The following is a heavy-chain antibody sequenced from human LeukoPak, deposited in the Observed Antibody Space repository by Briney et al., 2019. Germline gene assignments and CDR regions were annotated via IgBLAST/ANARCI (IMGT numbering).Heavy chain of an antibody. CDR2: IYSGGST. Sequence: GGSLRLSCAASGFTVSSNYMSWVRQAPGKGLEWVSIIYSGGSTDYVDSVKGRFTISRDSSKNTLYLQMNSLRAEDTAVYYCARGSWQQLVNDWGQGTLVTVSS. CDR1: GFTVSSNY. D-gene: IGHD6-13*01. CDR3: ARGSWQQLVND. V-gene: IGHV3-53*01. J-gene: IGHJ4*02.